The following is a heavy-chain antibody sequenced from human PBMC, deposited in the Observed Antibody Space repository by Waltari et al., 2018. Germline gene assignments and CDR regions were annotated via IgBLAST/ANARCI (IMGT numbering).Heavy chain of an antibody. CDR2: RAYDGSNK. V-gene: IGHV3-30*18. D-gene: IGHD3-3*01. J-gene: IGHJ5*02. Sequence: QVQLVESGGGVVQPGRSLRLSCAASGFTFSSYGMHWVRQAPGKGLEWVAVRAYDGSNKYYADAVKGRFTISRDNSKNTLYLQMNSLRAEDTAVYYCAKDGGGFLDFPWGQGTLVTVSS. CDR3: AKDGGGFLDFP. CDR1: GFTFSSYG.